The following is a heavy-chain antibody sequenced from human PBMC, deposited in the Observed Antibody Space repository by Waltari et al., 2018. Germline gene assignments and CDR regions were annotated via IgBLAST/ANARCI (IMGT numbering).Heavy chain of an antibody. CDR1: GFTFSSYA. Sequence: EVQLLESGGGLVQPGGSLRLSCTASGFTFSSYAMSWVRQAPGKGLGVVSAFRAMGVSTYYADSVKGRFTISRDNSKNTLYLQMNSLRAEDTAVYYCAKEPPSDRYFDYWGQGTLVTVSS. J-gene: IGHJ4*02. CDR3: AKEPPSDRYFDY. CDR2: FRAMGVST. V-gene: IGHV3-23*01.